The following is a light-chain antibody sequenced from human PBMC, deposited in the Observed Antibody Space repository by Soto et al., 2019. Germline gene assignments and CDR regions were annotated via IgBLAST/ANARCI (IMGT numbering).Light chain of an antibody. CDR2: AAS. V-gene: IGKV1-9*01. J-gene: IGKJ4*01. Sequence: DIQLTQSPSFLSASVGDRVTITCRASQGISSYLAWYQQKPGKAPELLIYAASTLQSGVPSRFSGSGSGTEFTLTIRSLQPEDFATYYCQQLNSYPPTFGGGTKVGIK. CDR3: QQLNSYPPT. CDR1: QGISSY.